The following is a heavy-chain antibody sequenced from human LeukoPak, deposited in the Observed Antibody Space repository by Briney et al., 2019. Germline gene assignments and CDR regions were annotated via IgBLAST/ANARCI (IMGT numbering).Heavy chain of an antibody. D-gene: IGHD3-16*02. CDR2: INPNTGNP. CDR1: GYTFTNYA. Sequence: GASVKVSCKASGYTFTNYAMNCVRQAPGQGLEWMGWINPNTGNPAYAQGFTGRFVFSLDTSVTTTYLQISGLKAEDTAVYYCARAYQPLGGLSFPDSWGQGTLVTVSS. V-gene: IGHV7-4-1*02. J-gene: IGHJ5*01. CDR3: ARAYQPLGGLSFPDS.